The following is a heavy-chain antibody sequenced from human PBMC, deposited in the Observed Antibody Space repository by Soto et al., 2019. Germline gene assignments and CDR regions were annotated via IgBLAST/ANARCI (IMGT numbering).Heavy chain of an antibody. CDR2: IYYSGST. CDR3: ARVLYGSGTDYFDY. V-gene: IGHV4-61*01. Sequence: QVQLQESGPGLVKPSETLSLTCTVSGGSVSSGSYYWSWIRQPPGKGLEWIGYIYYSGSTYYNPSLKSRVTISVDTSKNQFSLKLSSVTAADTAVYYCARVLYGSGTDYFDYWGQGTLVTVSS. CDR1: GGSVSSGSYY. J-gene: IGHJ4*02. D-gene: IGHD3-10*01.